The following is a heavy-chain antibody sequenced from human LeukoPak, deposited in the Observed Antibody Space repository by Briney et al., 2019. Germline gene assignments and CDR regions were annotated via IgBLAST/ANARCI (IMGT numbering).Heavy chain of an antibody. D-gene: IGHD3-10*01. CDR1: GGTFSSYA. V-gene: IGHV1-69*01. J-gene: IGHJ5*02. Sequence: ASVKVSCKASGGTFSSYAISWVRQAPGQGLEWMGGIIPIFGTANYAQKFQGRVTITADESTSTAYMELSSLRSEDTAVYYCAIITMVRGVIITGGWFDPWGQGTLVTVSS. CDR3: AIITMVRGVIITGGWFDP. CDR2: IIPIFGTA.